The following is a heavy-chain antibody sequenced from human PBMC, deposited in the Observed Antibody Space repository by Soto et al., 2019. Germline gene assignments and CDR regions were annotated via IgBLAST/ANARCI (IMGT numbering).Heavy chain of an antibody. D-gene: IGHD1-26*01. V-gene: IGHV3-30-3*01. CDR2: VSHDGINT. CDR1: GFTFTNYP. J-gene: IGHJ4*02. CDR3: AREKTVGGIRLDN. Sequence: QVQLVESGGGVVQPGRSLRHSCAASGFTFTNYPMHWVRQAPGKGLEWVAVVSHDGINTYYADSVKGRFTISRDNSKNTLYLQLNSLRTEDTAVFYCAREKTVGGIRLDNWGQGTLVTVSS.